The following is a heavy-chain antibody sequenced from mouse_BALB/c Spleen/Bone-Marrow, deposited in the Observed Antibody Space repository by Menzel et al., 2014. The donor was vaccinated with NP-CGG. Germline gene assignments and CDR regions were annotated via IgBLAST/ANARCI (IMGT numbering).Heavy chain of an antibody. J-gene: IGHJ4*01. CDR1: GFNIKDTY. D-gene: IGHD1-1*01. V-gene: IGHV14-3*02. CDR2: IDPANGNT. CDR3: ARYGRRFYAMDY. Sequence: EVRLQQPGAELVKPGASVKLSCTASGFNIKDTYMHWVKQRPEQGLEWIGRIDPANGNTKYDPKFQGKATITADTSSNTAYLQLSSLTSEDTAVYYCARYGRRFYAMDYWGQGTSVTVSS.